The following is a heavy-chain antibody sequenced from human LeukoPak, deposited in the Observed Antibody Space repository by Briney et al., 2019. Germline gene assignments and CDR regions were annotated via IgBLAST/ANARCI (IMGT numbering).Heavy chain of an antibody. J-gene: IGHJ4*02. CDR1: GGSISSYY. D-gene: IGHD2-2*01. V-gene: IGHV4-59*12. CDR3: AREKLVPAATFDY. CDR2: IYHSGST. Sequence: PSETLSLTCTVSGGSISSYYWSWIRQPPGKGLEWIGYIYHSGSTYYNPSLKSRVTISVDRSKNQFSLKLSSVTAADTAVYYCAREKLVPAATFDYWGQGTLVTVSS.